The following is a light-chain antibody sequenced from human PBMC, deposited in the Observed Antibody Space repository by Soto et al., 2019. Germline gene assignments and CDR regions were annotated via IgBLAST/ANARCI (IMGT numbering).Light chain of an antibody. J-gene: IGKJ3*01. CDR2: DAS. Sequence: EIVLTQSPATLYLSPGERATLSCRASQSVSSYLAWYQQKPCQAPRLLIYDASNRSTGIPARFSGSGSGTDFTLTISSLQPEDFVVYYCQQRSAFGPRTKVHIQ. V-gene: IGKV3-11*01. CDR3: QQRSA. CDR1: QSVSSY.